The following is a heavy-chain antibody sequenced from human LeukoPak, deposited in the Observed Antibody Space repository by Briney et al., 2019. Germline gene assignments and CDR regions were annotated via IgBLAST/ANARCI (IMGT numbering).Heavy chain of an antibody. J-gene: IGHJ4*02. CDR3: ARLGGGGSYYIDY. Sequence: SETLSLTCTVSGDSISSTNYYWGWIRQPPGKGLEWIGSIYYSGSTYYNPSLESRVTISVDTSKNQFSLKLSSVTAADTAVYYCARLGGGGSYYIDYWGQGTLVTVSS. CDR2: IYYSGST. D-gene: IGHD1-26*01. CDR1: GDSISSTNYY. V-gene: IGHV4-39*01.